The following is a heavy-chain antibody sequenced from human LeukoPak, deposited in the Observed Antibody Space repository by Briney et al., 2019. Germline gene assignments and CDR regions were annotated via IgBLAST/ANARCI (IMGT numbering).Heavy chain of an antibody. Sequence: PGGSLRLSCAASEFIVGSSYMTWVRQAPGMGLEWVSLIYSTGGTNYADYVKGCFTISRDNSKNTLYLQVNRLRAEETAVYYCAMGLYSSGWGYWRQGTMVSVSS. D-gene: IGHD6-19*01. J-gene: IGHJ4*02. V-gene: IGHV3-53*01. CDR2: IYSTGGT. CDR1: EFIVGSSY. CDR3: AMGLYSSGWGY.